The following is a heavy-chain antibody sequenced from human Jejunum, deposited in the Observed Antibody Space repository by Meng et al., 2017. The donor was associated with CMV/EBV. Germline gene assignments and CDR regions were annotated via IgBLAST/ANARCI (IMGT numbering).Heavy chain of an antibody. V-gene: IGHV3-74*01. CDR1: GFTFSEYW. Sequence: GFTFSEYWMHWVRQVPGKGLVWVSRLNPFGSGISYADSVKGRFTISRDNAGNTLYLQMNGLRADDTAIYYCARYRSTTESGVGLDSWGQGTLVTVSS. D-gene: IGHD1-1*01. CDR3: ARYRSTTESGVGLDS. J-gene: IGHJ4*02. CDR2: LNPFGSGI.